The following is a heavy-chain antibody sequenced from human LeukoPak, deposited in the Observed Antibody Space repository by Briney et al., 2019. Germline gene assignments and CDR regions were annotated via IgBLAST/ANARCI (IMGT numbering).Heavy chain of an antibody. CDR1: GYSISSGYY. J-gene: IGHJ4*02. Sequence: SETLSLTCTVSGYSISSGYYWGWIRQPPGKGLEWIGSIYHSGSTYYNPSLKSRVTISVDTSKNQFSLKLTSVTAADTALYFCARQRVGVVPAGYFDSWGPGTLVTVSS. D-gene: IGHD2-2*01. CDR2: IYHSGST. CDR3: ARQRVGVVPAGYFDS. V-gene: IGHV4-38-2*02.